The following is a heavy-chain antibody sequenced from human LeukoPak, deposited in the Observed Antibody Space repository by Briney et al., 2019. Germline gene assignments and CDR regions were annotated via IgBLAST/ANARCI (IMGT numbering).Heavy chain of an antibody. D-gene: IGHD1-7*01. V-gene: IGHV3-43D*04. CDR1: GFTFADYA. J-gene: IGHJ3*02. CDR2: ISWDGSIK. Sequence: GGSLRLSCAASGFTFADYAMHWVRQAPGKGLEWVSLISWDGSIKFYADSVKGRFTISRDNSINSLYLQMNSLRAEDTAFYYCVKGRSPWPQNWNYDAFDIWGQGTMVTVSS. CDR3: VKGRSPWPQNWNYDAFDI.